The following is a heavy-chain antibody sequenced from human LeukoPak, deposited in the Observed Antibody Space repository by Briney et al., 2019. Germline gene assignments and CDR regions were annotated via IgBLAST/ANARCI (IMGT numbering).Heavy chain of an antibody. CDR3: ARARVAVAGFDY. CDR2: ISTYNGDT. CDR1: GYTFTNYG. V-gene: IGHV1-18*01. D-gene: IGHD6-19*01. Sequence: AASVKVSCKASGYTFTNYGISWVRQAPGQGLEWTGWISTYNGDTKYAQNLQGRVTMTRDKSTSTAYMELRTLRSDVTAVYYCARARVAVAGFDYWGQGTLVTVSS. J-gene: IGHJ4*02.